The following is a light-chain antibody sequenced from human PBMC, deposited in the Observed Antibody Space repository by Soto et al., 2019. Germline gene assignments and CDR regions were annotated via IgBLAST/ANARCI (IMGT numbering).Light chain of an antibody. CDR3: QKYNGAPFT. CDR2: GAS. V-gene: IGKV1-27*01. J-gene: IGKJ4*01. Sequence: DIQRTQSPSSLSASVGDRVTITCRARQGISNYLAWYQQKPGKVPKVLIYGASILQSGVPSRFSGSGSGTDFTLTISSLQPEDVATYYCQKYNGAPFTFGGGTKVEIK. CDR1: QGISNY.